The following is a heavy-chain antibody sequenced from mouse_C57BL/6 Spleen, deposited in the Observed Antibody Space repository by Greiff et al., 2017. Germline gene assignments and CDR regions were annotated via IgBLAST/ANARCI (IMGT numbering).Heavy chain of an antibody. CDR3: TSYDYDETWFAY. Sequence: VQLQQSGAELVRPGASVKLSCTASGFNIKDDYMHWVKQRPEQGLEWIGWLDPENGDNEYASKFQGKATITADTYSNTAYLQLSSLTSEDTAVYYCTSYDYDETWFAYWGQGTLVTVSA. J-gene: IGHJ3*01. D-gene: IGHD2-4*01. CDR2: LDPENGDN. CDR1: GFNIKDDY. V-gene: IGHV14-4*01.